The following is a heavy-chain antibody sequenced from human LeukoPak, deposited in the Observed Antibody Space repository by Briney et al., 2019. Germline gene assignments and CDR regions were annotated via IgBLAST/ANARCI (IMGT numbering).Heavy chain of an antibody. D-gene: IGHD3-16*01. Sequence: SETLSLTCTVSGGSISSYYWSWIRQPPGKGLEWIGYIYYSGSTNYNPSLKSRVTISVDTSKNQFSLKLSSVTAADTAVYYCARIHHGVMSDFYYFDYWGQGTLVTVSS. CDR3: ARIHHGVMSDFYYFDY. J-gene: IGHJ4*02. CDR2: IYYSGST. CDR1: GGSISSYY. V-gene: IGHV4-59*08.